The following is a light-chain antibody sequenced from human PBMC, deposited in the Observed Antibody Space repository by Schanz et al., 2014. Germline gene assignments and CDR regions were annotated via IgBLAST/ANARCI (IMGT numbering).Light chain of an antibody. J-gene: IGLJ1*01. CDR1: SSDIGGYDY. CDR3: TSYAGSNNFGV. CDR2: DVN. Sequence: QSALTQPRSVSGSPGQSVTISCTGTSSDIGGYDYVSWYQQHPGKAPKLMIYDVNKRPSGVPHRFSGSKSGNTASLTVSGLQAEDEADYYCTSYAGSNNFGVFGTGTKLTVL. V-gene: IGLV2-11*01.